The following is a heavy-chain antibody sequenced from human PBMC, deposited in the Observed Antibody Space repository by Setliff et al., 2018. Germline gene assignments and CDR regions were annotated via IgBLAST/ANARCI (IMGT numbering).Heavy chain of an antibody. J-gene: IGHJ6*03. V-gene: IGHV4-61*09. Sequence: SETLSLTCTVSGDSISSRRNYWGWFRQPAGKELEWIGQIYTSWSTNYNPSPKSRVTISLDTSKNQFSLSLTSVTAADTAVYYCARMSGFQYIDVWDKGTTVTVSS. CDR2: IYTSWST. CDR3: ARMSGFQYIDV. CDR1: GDSISSRRNY. D-gene: IGHD3-3*01.